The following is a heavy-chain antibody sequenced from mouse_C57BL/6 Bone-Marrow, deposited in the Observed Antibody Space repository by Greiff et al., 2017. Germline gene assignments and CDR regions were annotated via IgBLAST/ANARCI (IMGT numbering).Heavy chain of an antibody. V-gene: IGHV5-12*01. J-gene: IGHJ2*01. CDR3: ARRNWDRNYFDY. CDR2: ISNGGGST. Sequence: EVQLMESGGGLVQPGGSLKLSCAASGFTFSDYYMYWVRQTPEKRLEWVAYISNGGGSTYYPDTVKGRFTISRDNAKNTLYLQMSRLKSEDTAMYYCARRNWDRNYFDYWGQGTTLTVSS. D-gene: IGHD4-1*01. CDR1: GFTFSDYY.